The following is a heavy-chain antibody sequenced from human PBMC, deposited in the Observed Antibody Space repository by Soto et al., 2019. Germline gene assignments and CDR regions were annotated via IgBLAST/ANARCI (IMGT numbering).Heavy chain of an antibody. D-gene: IGHD3-3*01. J-gene: IGHJ5*02. CDR3: ARSSGLGVVTGWFDH. CDR2: IIPIFAAA. V-gene: IGHV1-69*12. CDR1: GGTFSSYA. Sequence: QVQLVQSGAEVKKPGSSVKVSCKASGGTFSSYAISWVRQAPGPGREWMGGIIPIFAAANYAQKFQGRVTINADESTSTAYMYLSSLSSEDTAVYYCARSSGLGVVTGWFDHWGQGTLVTVSS.